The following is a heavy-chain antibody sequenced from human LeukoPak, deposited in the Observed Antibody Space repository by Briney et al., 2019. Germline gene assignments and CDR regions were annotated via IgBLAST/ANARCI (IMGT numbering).Heavy chain of an antibody. D-gene: IGHD3-10*01. CDR1: GGSITRGGYY. Sequence: QVQLQESGPGLVKPSQTLSLTCTVSGGSITRGGYYWNWLRQHPGKGLEWIGYIYYSGSTYYNPSLQSRVTISIDTSETQFSLKLTSVTAADTAVYYCVRCHGSGTTPLNWGQGTLVTVSS. V-gene: IGHV4-31*03. CDR2: IYYSGST. CDR3: VRCHGSGTTPLN. J-gene: IGHJ4*02.